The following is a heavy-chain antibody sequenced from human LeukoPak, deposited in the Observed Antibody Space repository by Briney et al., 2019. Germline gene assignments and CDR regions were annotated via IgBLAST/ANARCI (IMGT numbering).Heavy chain of an antibody. J-gene: IGHJ3*02. CDR3: ARDLGYSDYDYAFDI. CDR2: IIPIFGTA. Sequence: ASVKVSCKASGGTFSSYAISWVRQAPGQGLEWMGGIIPIFGTANYAQKFQGRVTITADKSTSTAYMELSSLRSEDTAVYYCARDLGYSDYDYAFDIWGQGTMVTVSS. D-gene: IGHD5-12*01. V-gene: IGHV1-69*06. CDR1: GGTFSSYA.